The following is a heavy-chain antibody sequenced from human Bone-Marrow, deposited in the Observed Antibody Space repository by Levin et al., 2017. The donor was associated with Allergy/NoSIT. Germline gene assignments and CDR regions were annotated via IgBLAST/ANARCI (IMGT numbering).Heavy chain of an antibody. Sequence: LSLTCAASGFTLSGYSMHWVRHSPGKGLDFVSSINDRGGNAYYADSVKGRFTVSRDDSTNTLFLHMHSLKSDDLAVYYCARGLGGSGYDALDYWGQGTLVTVSS. J-gene: IGHJ4*02. D-gene: IGHD5-12*01. V-gene: IGHV3-64*02. CDR3: ARGLGGSGYDALDY. CDR2: INDRGGNA. CDR1: GFTLSGYS.